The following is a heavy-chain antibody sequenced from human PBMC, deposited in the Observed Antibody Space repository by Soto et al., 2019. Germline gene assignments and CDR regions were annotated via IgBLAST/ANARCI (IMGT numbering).Heavy chain of an antibody. CDR2: ISHDGSNE. J-gene: IGHJ4*02. Sequence: GGSLRLSCAASGFTFSSYGMHWVRQTPGKGLEWVAVISHDGSNEYYADSVKGRFTISRDNSKNTVYLQMNSLRSEDTAVYYCAKMYTSGWYNYFDYWGQGA. D-gene: IGHD6-19*01. V-gene: IGHV3-30*18. CDR1: GFTFSSYG. CDR3: AKMYTSGWYNYFDY.